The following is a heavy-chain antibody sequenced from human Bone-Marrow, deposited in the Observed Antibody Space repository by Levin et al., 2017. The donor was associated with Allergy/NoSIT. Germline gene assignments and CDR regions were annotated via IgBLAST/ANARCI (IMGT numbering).Heavy chain of an antibody. V-gene: IGHV3-74*01. CDR3: AREQTSGWYDDWFDP. D-gene: IGHD6-19*01. CDR2: INSDGSST. CDR1: GFTFSSYW. Sequence: PGGSLRLSCAASGFTFSSYWMHWVRQAPGKGLVWVSRINSDGSSTSYADSVKGRFTISRDNAKNTLYLQMNSLRAEDTAVYYCAREQTSGWYDDWFDPWGQGTLVTVSS. J-gene: IGHJ5*02.